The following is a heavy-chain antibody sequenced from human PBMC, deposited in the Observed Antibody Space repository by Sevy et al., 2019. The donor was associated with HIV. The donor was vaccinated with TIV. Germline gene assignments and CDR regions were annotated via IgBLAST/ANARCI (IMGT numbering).Heavy chain of an antibody. V-gene: IGHV3-11*01. J-gene: IGHJ4*02. CDR1: GFTFSDYY. CDR3: ARIPTLKTTPDY. CDR2: ISSSGSTI. Sequence: GGSLRLSCAASGFTFSDYYMSWIRQAPGKGLEWVSYISSSGSTIYYADSVKGRFTISRDNAKNSLYLQMNSLRAEDTVVYYCARIPTLKTTPDYWDQGTLVTVSS. D-gene: IGHD4-17*01.